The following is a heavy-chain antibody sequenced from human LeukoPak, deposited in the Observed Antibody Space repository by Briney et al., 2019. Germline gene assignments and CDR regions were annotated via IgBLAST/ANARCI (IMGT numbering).Heavy chain of an antibody. V-gene: IGHV4-34*01. J-gene: IGHJ4*02. Sequence: SSETLSLTCAVYGGSFSGYYWSWIRQPPGKGLEWIGEINHSGSTNYNPSLKSRVTISVDTSKNQFSLKLSSVTAADTAVYYCGRGRMATLFDYWGQGTLVTVSS. CDR1: GGSFSGYY. D-gene: IGHD5-24*01. CDR2: INHSGST. CDR3: GRGRMATLFDY.